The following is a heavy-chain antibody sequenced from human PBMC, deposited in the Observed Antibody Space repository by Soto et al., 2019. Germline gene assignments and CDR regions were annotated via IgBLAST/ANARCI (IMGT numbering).Heavy chain of an antibody. J-gene: IGHJ5*02. CDR2: ISYDGSNK. CDR1: GFTFSSYA. D-gene: IGHD5-12*01. Sequence: GGSLRLSCAASGFTFSSYAMHWVRQAPGKGLEWVAVISYDGSNKYYADSVKGRFTISRDNSKNTLYLQMNSLRAEDTAVYYCAREGSSRRGYSGYVGEDWFDPWGQGTLVTVSS. V-gene: IGHV3-30-3*01. CDR3: AREGSSRRGYSGYVGEDWFDP.